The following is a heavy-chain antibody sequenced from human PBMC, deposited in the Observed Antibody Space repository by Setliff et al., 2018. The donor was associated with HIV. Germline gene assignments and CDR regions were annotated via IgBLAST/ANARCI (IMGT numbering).Heavy chain of an antibody. CDR3: ARGRGVGYFDY. J-gene: IGHJ4*02. CDR1: GYSITNGNY. D-gene: IGHD3-16*01. Sequence: SETLSLTCLVFGYSITNGNYWAWIRQSPGKGLEWIGSIYSTGHTYYNPSHKSRLTMSVDTAKNRFSLKLISVTAADTAMYYCARGRGVGYFDYWGQGTLVTVSS. CDR2: IYSTGHT. V-gene: IGHV4-38-2*02.